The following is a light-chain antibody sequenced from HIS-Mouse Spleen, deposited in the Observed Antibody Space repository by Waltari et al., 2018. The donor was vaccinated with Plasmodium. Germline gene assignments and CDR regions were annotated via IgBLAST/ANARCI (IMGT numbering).Light chain of an antibody. V-gene: IGLV3-1*01. Sequence: SYELTQPPSVSVSPGQTASITCSGDKLGDKYACWYQQKPGQSPVLVIYQDSKRPSGIPGLFSGSNSGNTATLTISGIQAMDEADYDCQAWDSSTVVFGGGTKLTVL. CDR2: QDS. J-gene: IGLJ2*01. CDR1: KLGDKY. CDR3: QAWDSSTVV.